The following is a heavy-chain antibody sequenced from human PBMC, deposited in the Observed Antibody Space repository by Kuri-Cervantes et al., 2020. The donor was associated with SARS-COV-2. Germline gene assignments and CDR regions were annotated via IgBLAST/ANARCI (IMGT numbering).Heavy chain of an antibody. J-gene: IGHJ4*02. CDR1: GFTFSSYA. CDR2: ISGSGGST. Sequence: GESLKISCAASGFTFSSYAMSWVRQAPGKGLEWVSAISGSGGSTYYADSVKGRYTISRDNSKNTLYLQMNSLRAEDTAVYYCAKGLLSSSSVYWGQGTLVTVYS. CDR3: AKGLLSSSSVY. V-gene: IGHV3-23*01. D-gene: IGHD6-6*01.